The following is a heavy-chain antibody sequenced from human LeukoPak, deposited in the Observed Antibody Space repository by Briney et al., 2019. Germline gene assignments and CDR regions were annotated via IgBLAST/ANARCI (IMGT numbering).Heavy chain of an antibody. CDR2: INPSGGST. V-gene: IGHV1-46*01. J-gene: IGHJ4*02. CDR3: ARVTGAGYFDY. Sequence: ASVKVSCKASGYTFTSYYIHWVRQAPGQGLAWMGIINPSGGSTSYAQKFQGRVTMTRDTSTSTVYMELSSLRSEDTAVYYCARVTGAGYFDYWGQGTLVTVSS. D-gene: IGHD6-19*01. CDR1: GYTFTSYY.